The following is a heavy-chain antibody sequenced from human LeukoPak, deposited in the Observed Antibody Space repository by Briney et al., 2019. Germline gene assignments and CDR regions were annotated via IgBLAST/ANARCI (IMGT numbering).Heavy chain of an antibody. Sequence: PGGSLRLSCTSSGFTFGTYAVSWFRQAPGKGLEWVAFIRSKTFGGTTEYAASVKGRFTISRDDSKSIAYLQMNSLKTEDTAVYYCTRYSGRTDYWGQGTRVTVSS. CDR3: TRYSGRTDY. CDR1: GFTFGTYA. J-gene: IGHJ4*02. D-gene: IGHD5-18*01. CDR2: IRSKTFGGTT. V-gene: IGHV3-49*03.